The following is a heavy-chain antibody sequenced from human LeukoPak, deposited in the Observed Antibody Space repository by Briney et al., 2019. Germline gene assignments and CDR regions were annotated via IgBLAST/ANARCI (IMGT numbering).Heavy chain of an antibody. CDR1: GYSISRGYY. D-gene: IGHD4-17*01. V-gene: IGHV4-38-2*01. CDR3: ARTSIPHDYGDYGFRI. CDR2: IYHSGST. J-gene: IGHJ4*02. Sequence: SETLSLTYAVSGYSISRGYYWGWIRQPPGKGLEWIGSIYHSGSTYYNPSLKSRVTISVDTSKNQFSLKLSSVTAADTAVYYCARTSIPHDYGDYGFRIWGQGTLVTASS.